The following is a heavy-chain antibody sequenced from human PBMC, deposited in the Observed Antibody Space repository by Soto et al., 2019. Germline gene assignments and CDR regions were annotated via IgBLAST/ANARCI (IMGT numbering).Heavy chain of an antibody. D-gene: IGHD1-26*01. Sequence: SETLSLTCTVSGGSISSGGYYWSWIRQHPGKGLEWIGYIYYSGSTYYNPSLKSRVTISVDTSKNQFSLKLSSVTAADTAVYYCARIYSTEREHTWFDTWGQGTLVTVSS. CDR1: GGSISSGGYY. CDR2: IYYSGST. J-gene: IGHJ5*02. V-gene: IGHV4-31*03. CDR3: ARIYSTEREHTWFDT.